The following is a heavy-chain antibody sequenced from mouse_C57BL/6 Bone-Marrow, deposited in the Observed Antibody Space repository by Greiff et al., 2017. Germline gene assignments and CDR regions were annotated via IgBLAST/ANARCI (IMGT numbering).Heavy chain of an antibody. CDR3: DNLGLFAY. Sequence: VQRVESGPGLVAPSQSLSITCTVSGFSLTSYGVDWVRQPPGKGLEWLGVIGGGGSTHYNSALMSRLSISKGKSKSQVFLQMNSLQTDDTAMYYCDNLGLFAYWGQGTLVTVSA. D-gene: IGHD4-1*01. CDR2: IGGGGST. CDR1: GFSLTSYG. V-gene: IGHV2-9*01. J-gene: IGHJ3*01.